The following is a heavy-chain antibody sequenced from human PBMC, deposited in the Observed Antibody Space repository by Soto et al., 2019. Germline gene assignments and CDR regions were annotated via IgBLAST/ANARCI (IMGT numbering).Heavy chain of an antibody. CDR1: GGTFSSDA. CDR3: AREMITIFGVVIPYGMDV. J-gene: IGHJ6*02. Sequence: SVKVSCEASGGTFSSDAISWVGQAPGQGLEWRGGIIPSFGTANYAQKFQGRVTITADKSTSTAYMELSSLSSEDTAVYYCAREMITIFGVVIPYGMDVWGQGTTVTVSS. D-gene: IGHD3-3*01. V-gene: IGHV1-69*06. CDR2: IIPSFGTA.